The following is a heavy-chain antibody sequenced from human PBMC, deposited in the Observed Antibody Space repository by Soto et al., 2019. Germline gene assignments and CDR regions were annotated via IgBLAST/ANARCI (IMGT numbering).Heavy chain of an antibody. CDR2: ISDTGGST. CDR1: GFSFNNYI. V-gene: IGHV3-23*01. CDR3: AKAGANSSTWHSNWFDP. D-gene: IGHD6-13*01. Sequence: EVQLLESGGALVPPGGSLRLSCAASGFSFNNYIMNWVRQAPGKGLEWVSGISDTGGSTDYADSVKGRFTISRDNSKHTLFLQMNRLRADATAMYYCAKAGANSSTWHSNWFDPSGQGTLVTVSS. J-gene: IGHJ5*02.